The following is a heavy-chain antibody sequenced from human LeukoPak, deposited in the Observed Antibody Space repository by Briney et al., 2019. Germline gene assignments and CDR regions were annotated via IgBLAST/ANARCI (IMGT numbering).Heavy chain of an antibody. Sequence: PGGSLRLSCAASGFTFSNAWMRWVRQAPGKGREWVGRIKSKTDGGTTDYAAPVKGRFNISRDNSKNTLYLQMNSLKTEDTAVYYCTTDRGWYYFDYWGQGTLATVSS. CDR2: IKSKTDGGTT. CDR3: TTDRGWYYFDY. CDR1: GFTFSNAW. J-gene: IGHJ4*02. D-gene: IGHD6-19*01. V-gene: IGHV3-15*01.